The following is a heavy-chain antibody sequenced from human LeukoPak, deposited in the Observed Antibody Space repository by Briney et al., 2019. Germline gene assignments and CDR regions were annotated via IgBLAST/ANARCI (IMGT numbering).Heavy chain of an antibody. D-gene: IGHD3-22*01. J-gene: IGHJ4*02. Sequence: GRSLRLSCAASGFTFSSYGMHWVRQAPGKGLEWVAVIWYDGSNKYYADSVKGRFTISRDNSKNTLYLQMNSLGAEDTAVYYCAKDRYDSSGYLDYWGQGTLVTVSS. V-gene: IGHV3-33*06. CDR1: GFTFSSYG. CDR3: AKDRYDSSGYLDY. CDR2: IWYDGSNK.